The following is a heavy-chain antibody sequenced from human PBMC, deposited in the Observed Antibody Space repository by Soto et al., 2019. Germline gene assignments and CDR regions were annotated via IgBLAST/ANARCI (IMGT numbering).Heavy chain of an antibody. CDR1: GGSISSSNW. J-gene: IGHJ3*02. Sequence: ASETLSLTCAVSGGSISSSNWWSWVRQPPGKGLEWIGEIYHSGSTNYNPSLKSRVTISVDKSKNQFSLKLSSVTAADTAVYYCARRSITMVRGVMWAFDIWGQGTMVTVSS. CDR2: IYHSGST. CDR3: ARRSITMVRGVMWAFDI. V-gene: IGHV4-4*02. D-gene: IGHD3-10*01.